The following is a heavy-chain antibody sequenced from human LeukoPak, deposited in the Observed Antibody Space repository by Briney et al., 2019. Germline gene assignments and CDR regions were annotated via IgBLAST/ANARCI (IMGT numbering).Heavy chain of an antibody. CDR1: GYTFTSYG. J-gene: IGHJ4*02. CDR3: ARERYYDSSGYYSLFDY. D-gene: IGHD3-22*01. Sequence: ASVKVSCKASGYTFTSYGISWVRQAPGQGLEWMGWISAYNGNTNYAQTLQGRVTMTTDTSTRTAHMALRSLRSDDTAVYYCARERYYDSSGYYSLFDYWGQGTLVTVSS. CDR2: ISAYNGNT. V-gene: IGHV1-18*01.